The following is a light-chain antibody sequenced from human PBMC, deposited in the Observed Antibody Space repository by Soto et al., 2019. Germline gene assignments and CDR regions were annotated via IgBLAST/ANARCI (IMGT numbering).Light chain of an antibody. J-gene: IGKJ1*01. CDR1: QSVGGD. CDR2: GAS. V-gene: IGKV3-20*01. CDR3: QQYGSSPRT. Sequence: EIVLTQSPATLSLSPGERATLSCRASQSVGGDLAWYQQKPGQAPSLLMHGASSRVTGIPERFSGSGSGTDFTLTISRLEPEDFAVYFCQQYGSSPRTFGQGTKVDIK.